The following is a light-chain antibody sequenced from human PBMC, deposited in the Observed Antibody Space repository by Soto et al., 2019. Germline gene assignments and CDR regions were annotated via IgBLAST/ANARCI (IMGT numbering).Light chain of an antibody. V-gene: IGKV2-28*01. Sequence: DIVMTQSPLSLPGTPGEPAAISCRSSHSLLHSNGYNYLDWYQQRPGQPPKLLIYWASSRESGVPDRFTGSGSGTDFTLSISSLQAEDVAVYYCQQFYSSPLTFGGGTKVDIK. CDR1: HSLLHSNGYNY. J-gene: IGKJ4*01. CDR3: QQFYSSPLT. CDR2: WAS.